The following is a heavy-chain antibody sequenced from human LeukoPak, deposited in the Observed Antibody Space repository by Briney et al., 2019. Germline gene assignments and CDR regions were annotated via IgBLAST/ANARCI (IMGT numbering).Heavy chain of an antibody. D-gene: IGHD5-12*01. V-gene: IGHV3-30*18. CDR1: GFTFSSYG. CDR3: AKDIRGYSGYKPTSLNYYYGMDV. Sequence: GGPLRLSCAASGFTFSSYGMQWGRQAPGKGLEGVAVISYDGSNKYYADSVKGRFTISRDNSKNTLYLQMNSLRAEDTAVYYCAKDIRGYSGYKPTSLNYYYGMDVWGQGTTVTVSS. CDR2: ISYDGSNK. J-gene: IGHJ6*02.